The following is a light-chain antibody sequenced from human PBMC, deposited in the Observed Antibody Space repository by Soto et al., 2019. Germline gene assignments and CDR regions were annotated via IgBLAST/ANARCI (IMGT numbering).Light chain of an antibody. V-gene: IGKV3-20*01. J-gene: IGKJ5*01. Sequence: EIVLTQSPGTLSLSPGERATLSCRASQRVSSGYVAWYQQKPGQAPRLLIYGASSRATGIPDRFRASASGTDFTLTISRLESEDFAVYFCQQYGGSPAITFGQGTRLEI. CDR1: QRVSSGY. CDR2: GAS. CDR3: QQYGGSPAIT.